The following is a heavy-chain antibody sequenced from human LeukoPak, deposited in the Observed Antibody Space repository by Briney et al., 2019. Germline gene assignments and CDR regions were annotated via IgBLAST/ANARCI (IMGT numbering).Heavy chain of an antibody. CDR3: ARGGSDTAMAHDY. J-gene: IGHJ4*02. V-gene: IGHV3-74*01. CDR2: ISRGASRT. Sequence: GGSLRLPCAASGFTFSNHWMHWVRQAPGKGLMWVSRISRGASRTDYADSVKGRFTISRDDAKNTLYLQVNSLRVEDTGVYFCARGGSDTAMAHDYWGQGILVTVSS. D-gene: IGHD5-18*01. CDR1: GFTFSNHW.